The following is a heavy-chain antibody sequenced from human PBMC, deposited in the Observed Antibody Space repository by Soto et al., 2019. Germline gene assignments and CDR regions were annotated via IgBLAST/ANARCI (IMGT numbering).Heavy chain of an antibody. CDR2: IYYSGST. J-gene: IGHJ4*02. CDR3: ARQGYSGYDAFDY. V-gene: IGHV4-59*08. CDR1: GGSISSYY. D-gene: IGHD5-12*01. Sequence: PSETLSLTCTVSGGSISSYYWSWIRQPPGKGLEWIGYIYYSGSTNYNPSLKSRVTISVDTSKNQFSLKLSSVTAADTAVYYCARQGYSGYDAFDYWGQGTLVTVS.